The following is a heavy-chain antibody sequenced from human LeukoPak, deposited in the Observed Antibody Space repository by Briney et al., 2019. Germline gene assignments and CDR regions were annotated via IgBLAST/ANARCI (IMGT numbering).Heavy chain of an antibody. CDR3: ASYYGSGLFDY. D-gene: IGHD3-10*01. V-gene: IGHV3-30*02. CDR2: IWYDASRV. J-gene: IGHJ4*02. Sequence: GGSLRLSCVASGFTFTSYTMHWVRQAPGKGLEWVVSIWYDASRVYYADSVKGQFTISRDNSKNTLYLQMNSLRAEDTAVYYCASYYGSGLFDYWGQGTLVTVSS. CDR1: GFTFTSYT.